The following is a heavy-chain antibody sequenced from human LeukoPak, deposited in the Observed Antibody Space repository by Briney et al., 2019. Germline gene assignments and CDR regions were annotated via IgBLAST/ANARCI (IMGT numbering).Heavy chain of an antibody. Sequence: SETLSLTCTVSGGSISSYYWSWIRQPPGKGLEWIGSIYHSGSTYYNPSLKSRVTISVDTSKNQFSLKLSSVTAADTAVYYCAIRGGTYYYDSSGYPPDAFDIWGQGTMVTVSS. J-gene: IGHJ3*02. D-gene: IGHD3-22*01. V-gene: IGHV4-59*04. CDR1: GGSISSYY. CDR2: IYHSGST. CDR3: AIRGGTYYYDSSGYPPDAFDI.